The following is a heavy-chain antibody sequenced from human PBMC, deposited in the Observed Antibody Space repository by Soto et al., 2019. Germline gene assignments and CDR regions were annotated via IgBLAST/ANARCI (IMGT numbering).Heavy chain of an antibody. D-gene: IGHD3-10*01. CDR1: GGSISSGGYY. J-gene: IGHJ4*02. CDR2: IYYSGST. CDR3: ARGVTLVRGLIKNFFDS. V-gene: IGHV4-31*03. Sequence: PSEALSLPCTVSGGSISSGGYYWSWILQHPGKCLEWIGYIYYSGSTYYNPSLKSRVTISVDTSKNQFSLKLSSVTAADTAIYYCARGVTLVRGLIKNFFDSWGQGTLVTVSS.